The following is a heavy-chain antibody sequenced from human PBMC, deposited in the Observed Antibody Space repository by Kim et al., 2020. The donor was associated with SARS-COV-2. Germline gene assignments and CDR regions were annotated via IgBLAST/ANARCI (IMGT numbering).Heavy chain of an antibody. Sequence: GGSLRLSCAASGFTFSSYGMHWVRQAPGKGLEWVAVISYDGSNKYYADSVKGRFTISRDNSKNTLYLHMNSLRAEDTAVYYCAKDSEIAADGMMGYYFD. CDR1: GFTFSSYG. J-gene: IGHJ4*01. D-gene: IGHD6-13*01. V-gene: IGHV3-30*18. CDR2: ISYDGSNK. CDR3: AKDSEIAADGMMGYYFD.